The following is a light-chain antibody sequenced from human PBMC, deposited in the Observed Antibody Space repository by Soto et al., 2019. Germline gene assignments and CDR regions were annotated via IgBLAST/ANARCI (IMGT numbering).Light chain of an antibody. CDR1: QSVTSGY. CDR3: QQYCSSFFT. Sequence: EIVLTQSPGTLSLSPGERATLSCRASQSVTSGYLAWYQRKPGQAPRLLIYGASRRATGIPESFSGSGSGTDFTLTISRLEPEDFAEYFCQQYCSSFFTVGGGTAVEIK. V-gene: IGKV3-20*01. CDR2: GAS. J-gene: IGKJ4*01.